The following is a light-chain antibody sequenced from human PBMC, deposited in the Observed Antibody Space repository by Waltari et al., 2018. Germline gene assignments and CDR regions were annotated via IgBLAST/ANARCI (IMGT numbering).Light chain of an antibody. Sequence: IQMTQSPSTLSASAGARVVITCRASQSVNTWLALYQQRPGKAPNLLIYRASSLQSGVPSRFSGRGSGTEFTLTINSLQPDDFASYYCQQYNSFPWTFGQGTKVEIK. CDR2: RAS. CDR1: QSVNTW. V-gene: IGKV1-5*03. CDR3: QQYNSFPWT. J-gene: IGKJ1*01.